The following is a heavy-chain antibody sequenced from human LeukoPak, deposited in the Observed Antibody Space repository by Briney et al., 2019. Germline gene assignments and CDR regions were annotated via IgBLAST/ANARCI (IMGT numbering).Heavy chain of an antibody. D-gene: IGHD3-22*01. Sequence: GESLKISCKGSGYNFTNYWIGWVRQMPGKGLEWMGIVYHSDSDTKYSPSFQGQVTISVDTSINPAYPQWSSLKALESAIYYRAAPGPWHYETTGYYGDALDNWGQGTMVTVSS. CDR3: AAPGPWHYETTGYYGDALDN. CDR1: GYNFTNYW. V-gene: IGHV5-51*01. CDR2: VYHSDSDT. J-gene: IGHJ3*02.